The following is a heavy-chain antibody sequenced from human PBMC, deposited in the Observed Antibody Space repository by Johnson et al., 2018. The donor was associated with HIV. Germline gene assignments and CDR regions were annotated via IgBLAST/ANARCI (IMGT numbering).Heavy chain of an antibody. V-gene: IGHV3-11*01. CDR1: GLTVIANY. CDR3: AKDPPGS. CDR2: ISSSGSCI. J-gene: IGHJ3*01. D-gene: IGHD1-26*01. Sequence: QVQLVESGGGLVQPGGSLRLSCAASGLTVIANYMNWVRQAPGRGLEWISYISSSGSCIYSADSVNGRFTISRDNRKNSLYLQMNSLRPEDTALYYCAKDPPGSWGQGTMVTVSS.